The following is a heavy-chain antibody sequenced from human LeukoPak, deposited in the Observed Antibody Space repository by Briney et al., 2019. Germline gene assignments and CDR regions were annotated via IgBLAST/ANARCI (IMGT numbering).Heavy chain of an antibody. CDR2: INHSGST. CDR3: ARRKVRGVPPFYYYYYYMDV. Sequence: SETLSLTCAVYGGSFSGYYWSWIRQPPGKGLEWIGEINHSGSTNYNPSLKSRVTISVDTSKNQFSLKLSSVTAADTAVYYCARRKVRGVPPFYYYYYYMDVWGKGTTVTISS. CDR1: GGSFSGYY. J-gene: IGHJ6*03. D-gene: IGHD3-10*01. V-gene: IGHV4-34*01.